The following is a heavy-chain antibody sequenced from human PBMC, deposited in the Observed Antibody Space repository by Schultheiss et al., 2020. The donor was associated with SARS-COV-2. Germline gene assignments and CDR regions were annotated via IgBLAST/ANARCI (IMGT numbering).Heavy chain of an antibody. V-gene: IGHV2-5*02. J-gene: IGHJ5*02. CDR3: AHNIPPFTFDP. Sequence: SGPTLVKPTETLTLTCTVSGFSLSNARMGVSWIRQPPGKALEWLALIYWDDDERYSPSLTSRLTITKDTSKNQVVLAMTNMDPVDTATYYCAHNIPPFTFDPWGQGTLVTVSS. CDR1: GFSLSNARMG. D-gene: IGHD3-16*01. CDR2: IYWDDDE.